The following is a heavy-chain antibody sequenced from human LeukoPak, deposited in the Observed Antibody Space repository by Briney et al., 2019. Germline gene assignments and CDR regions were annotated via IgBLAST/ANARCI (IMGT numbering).Heavy chain of an antibody. Sequence: SETLSLTCAVYGGSFSGYYWSWIRQPPGKGLEWIGEINHSGSTNYNPSLKSRVTISVDTSKNQFSLKLSSVTAADTAVYYCARDWDNNYGMDVWGQGTTVTVSS. CDR1: GGSFSGYY. CDR2: INHSGST. V-gene: IGHV4-34*01. CDR3: ARDWDNNYGMDV. D-gene: IGHD1-14*01. J-gene: IGHJ6*02.